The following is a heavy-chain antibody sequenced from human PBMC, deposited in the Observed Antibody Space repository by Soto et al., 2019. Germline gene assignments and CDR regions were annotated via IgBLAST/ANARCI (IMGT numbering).Heavy chain of an antibody. J-gene: IGHJ4*02. Sequence: QVQLVQSGAEVKKPGASVKVSCKASGYTFTSYGISWVRQAPGQGLEWMGWINPYNGNTNYAQKLQGRVTMTTDTSTNTAYMELRSLGSGDTAVSYCARDWFGIDYWGQGTLVTVSS. D-gene: IGHD3-16*01. V-gene: IGHV1-18*01. CDR3: ARDWFGIDY. CDR2: INPYNGNT. CDR1: GYTFTSYG.